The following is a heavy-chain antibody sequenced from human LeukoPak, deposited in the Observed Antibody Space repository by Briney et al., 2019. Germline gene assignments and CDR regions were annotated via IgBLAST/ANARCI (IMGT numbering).Heavy chain of an antibody. D-gene: IGHD1-26*01. CDR2: INPNSGGT. CDR3: ARDRQWEGLGYYYYGMDV. J-gene: IGHJ6*02. V-gene: IGHV1-2*04. Sequence: ASVKVSCKASGYTFTGYYMHWVRQAPGQGLEWMGWINPNSGGTNYAQKFQGWVTMTRDTSISTAYMELSRLRSDDTAVYYCARDRQWEGLGYYYYGMDVWGQGTTVTVSS. CDR1: GYTFTGYY.